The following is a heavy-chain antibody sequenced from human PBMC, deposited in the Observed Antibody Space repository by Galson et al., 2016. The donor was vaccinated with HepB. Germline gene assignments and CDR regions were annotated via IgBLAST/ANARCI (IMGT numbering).Heavy chain of an antibody. V-gene: IGHV3-9*01. Sequence: SLRLSCAASGFTFYDYAMHWVRQAPGKGLEWVSGISWNSGSIGYADSVKGRFTISRDNAKNSLYLQMNSLRVEDTAVYYCARDQAGDCSTTECLGPDYWGQGTLVTVSS. CDR2: ISWNSGSI. CDR1: GFTFYDYA. D-gene: IGHD2-2*01. CDR3: ARDQAGDCSTTECLGPDY. J-gene: IGHJ4*02.